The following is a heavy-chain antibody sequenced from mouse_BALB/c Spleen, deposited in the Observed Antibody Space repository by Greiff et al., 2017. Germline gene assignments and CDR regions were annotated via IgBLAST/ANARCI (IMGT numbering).Heavy chain of an antibody. J-gene: IGHJ2*01. Sequence: ESGPGLVKPSQSLSLTCSVTGYSITSGYYWNWIRQFPGNKLEWMGYISYDGSNNYNPSLKNRISITRDTSKNQFFLKLNSVTTEDTATYYCARAGMGPHFDYWGQGTTLTVSS. CDR2: ISYDGSN. CDR3: ARAGMGPHFDY. D-gene: IGHD4-1*01. V-gene: IGHV3-6*02. CDR1: GYSITSGYY.